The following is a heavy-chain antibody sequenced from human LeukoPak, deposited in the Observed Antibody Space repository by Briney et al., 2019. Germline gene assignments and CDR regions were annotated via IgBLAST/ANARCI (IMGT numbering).Heavy chain of an antibody. Sequence: SETLSLTCAVSGGSISSYYWSWIRQPPGKGLEWIGYIYYSGSTNYNPSLKSRVTISVDTSKNQFSLKLSSVTAADTAVYYCARTPSPDAVVTPPYYFDYWGQGTLVTVSS. CDR3: ARTPSPDAVVTPPYYFDY. V-gene: IGHV4-59*01. D-gene: IGHD4-23*01. J-gene: IGHJ4*02. CDR1: GGSISSYY. CDR2: IYYSGST.